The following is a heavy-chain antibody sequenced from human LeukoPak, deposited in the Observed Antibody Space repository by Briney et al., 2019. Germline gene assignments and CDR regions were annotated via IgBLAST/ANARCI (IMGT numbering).Heavy chain of an antibody. V-gene: IGHV3-23*01. Sequence: GGSLRLSCAASGFTFSSYAMSWVRQAPGKGLEWVSTLTGGGSTIFYADSVKGRFTISRDNSANTLYLQMNSLRVEDTAVYYCVKEMGTPGDYWGQGTLVTVSS. CDR3: VKEMGTPGDY. CDR2: LTGGGSTI. J-gene: IGHJ4*02. CDR1: GFTFSSYA. D-gene: IGHD7-27*01.